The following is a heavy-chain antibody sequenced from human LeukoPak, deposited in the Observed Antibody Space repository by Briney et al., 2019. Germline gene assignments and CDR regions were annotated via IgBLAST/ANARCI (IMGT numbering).Heavy chain of an antibody. V-gene: IGHV3-23*01. CDR3: AREDDSSSWLRDGHMFAFDI. D-gene: IGHD6-13*01. Sequence: GGSLRLSCAASGFTFSSYAMSWVRQAPGKGLEWVSAISGSGGSTYYADSVKGRFTISRDNSKNTLYLQMSSLRAEDTAVYYCAREDDSSSWLRDGHMFAFDIWGQGTMVTVSS. J-gene: IGHJ3*02. CDR2: ISGSGGST. CDR1: GFTFSSYA.